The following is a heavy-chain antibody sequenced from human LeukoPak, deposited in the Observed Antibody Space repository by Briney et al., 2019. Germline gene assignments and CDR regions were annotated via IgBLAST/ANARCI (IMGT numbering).Heavy chain of an antibody. CDR2: IYHSGST. D-gene: IGHD3-3*01. CDR1: GGSISSSNW. V-gene: IGHV4-4*02. Sequence: SGTLSLTCAVSGGSISSSNWWSWVRQPPGKGLEWIGEIYHSGSTNYNPSLKSRVTISVDKSKNQFSLKLSSVTAADTAVYYCARASDYDFWSGYPYYFDYWGQGTLVTVSS. J-gene: IGHJ4*02. CDR3: ARASDYDFWSGYPYYFDY.